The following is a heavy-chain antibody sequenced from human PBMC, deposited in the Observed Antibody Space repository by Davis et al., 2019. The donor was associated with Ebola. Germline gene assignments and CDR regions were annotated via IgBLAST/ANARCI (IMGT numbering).Heavy chain of an antibody. D-gene: IGHD6-19*01. Sequence: ASVKVSCKASGYTLTDYYMHWVRQAPGQGLEWMGWINPNRDGTNYAQKFQGRVTMTRDTSINTAYMQLTRLTSDDTAVYYCARPDSSGWPYFHYWGQGTLVTVSS. CDR2: INPNRDGT. V-gene: IGHV1-2*02. CDR3: ARPDSSGWPYFHY. CDR1: GYTLTDYY. J-gene: IGHJ4*02.